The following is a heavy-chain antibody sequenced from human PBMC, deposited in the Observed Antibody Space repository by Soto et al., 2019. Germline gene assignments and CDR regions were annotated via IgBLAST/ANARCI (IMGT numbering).Heavy chain of an antibody. CDR2: INPATGAA. CDR3: ARGGGVGVAGSAAFDM. J-gene: IGHJ3*02. Sequence: QLHLVQSGAVVKKPGASVTVSCSASGYPVTAYYMHWVRQAPGRGLEWMGGINPATGAAKYTQTFQGRVTMTRDTSTSTGFMGLGGPTSEDTAVFYCARGGGVGVAGSAAFDMWGQGTVVTVSS. D-gene: IGHD3-3*01. CDR1: GYPVTAYY. V-gene: IGHV1-2*02.